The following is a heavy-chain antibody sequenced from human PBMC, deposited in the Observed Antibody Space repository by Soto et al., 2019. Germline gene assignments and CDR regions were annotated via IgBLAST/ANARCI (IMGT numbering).Heavy chain of an antibody. CDR3: ALGLYDSRPPHFDY. V-gene: IGHV4-59*01. CDR1: GGSISGYY. CDR2: MYYSGST. J-gene: IGHJ4*02. D-gene: IGHD3-22*01. Sequence: SETLSLTCTVSGGSISGYYWSWIRQPPGKGLEWIGYMYYSGSTNYNPSLKSRVTMSVDTSKNQFSLKLSSVTAADTAVYYCALGLYDSRPPHFDYWGQGTLVTVSS.